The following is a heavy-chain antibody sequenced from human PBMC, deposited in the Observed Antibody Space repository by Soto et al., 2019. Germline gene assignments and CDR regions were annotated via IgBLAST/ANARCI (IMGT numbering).Heavy chain of an antibody. V-gene: IGHV4-59*01. CDR2: IYYSGST. D-gene: IGHD6-19*01. Sequence: QVQLQESGPGLLKPSGTLSLTCTVSGGSISSYSWGWTRRPPGRGLEWIGYIYYSGSTNYNPSLKSRVTISVDKSKNQFSLKLSSVTAADTAVYYCARAVAGPYYFDYWGQGTLVTVSS. J-gene: IGHJ4*02. CDR3: ARAVAGPYYFDY. CDR1: GGSISSYS.